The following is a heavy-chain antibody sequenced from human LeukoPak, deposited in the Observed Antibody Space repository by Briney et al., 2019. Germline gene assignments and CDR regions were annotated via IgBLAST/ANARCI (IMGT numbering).Heavy chain of an antibody. J-gene: IGHJ5*02. CDR3: SRDYLVVPAAMWWFDP. D-gene: IGHD2-2*01. V-gene: IGHV3-21*01. CDR2: ISSSGSNM. CDR1: GFTFSSYS. Sequence: GGSLRLSCAASGFTFSSYSMNWVRQAPGKGLEWVSSISSSGSNMFYADSVKGRVTVSRDNAKNSLYLQMNSLRAEDTALYYCSRDYLVVPAAMWWFDPRGQGTLVTVSS.